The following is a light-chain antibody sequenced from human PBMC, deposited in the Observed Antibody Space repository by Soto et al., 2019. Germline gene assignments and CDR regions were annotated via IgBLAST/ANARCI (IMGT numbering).Light chain of an antibody. CDR1: QPIGTS. CDR3: QQGYNTFWT. Sequence: DIQMTQSPSSLSAFVGDSVTVSCRASQPIGTSLHWYQQKAGKAPKVLISAATKLQSGVPSRFSGSGSGTDFTLTISNLQPEDSATYYCQQGYNTFWTFGRGTKVDIK. CDR2: AAT. J-gene: IGKJ1*01. V-gene: IGKV1-39*01.